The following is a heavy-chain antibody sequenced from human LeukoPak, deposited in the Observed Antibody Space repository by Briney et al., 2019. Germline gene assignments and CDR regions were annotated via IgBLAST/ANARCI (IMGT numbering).Heavy chain of an antibody. CDR2: INPNSGGT. CDR1: GYTFTGYY. V-gene: IGHV1-2*02. CDR3: ARGDVVVIGPFDY. Sequence: ASVKVSCKASGYTFTGYYMHWVRQAPGQGLEWMGWINPNSGGTNYAQKFQGRVTMTRDTSISTAYMELSRLRSDDTAVYYCARGDVVVIGPFDYWGQGTLVTVSS. D-gene: IGHD2-21*01. J-gene: IGHJ4*02.